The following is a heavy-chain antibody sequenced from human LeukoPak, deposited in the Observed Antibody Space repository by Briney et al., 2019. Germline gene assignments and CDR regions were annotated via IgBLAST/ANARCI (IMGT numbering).Heavy chain of an antibody. CDR1: GFTFSDYG. CDR3: ARDMGSSSWYFRFDP. V-gene: IGHV3-33*01. Sequence: PGGSLRLSCAASGFTFSDYGMHWDRQAPGKGLEGVAVIWYDGSNKYYVDSVKGRFTISRDNSKNTLFLQMNSLRAEDTAVYYCARDMGSSSWYFRFDPWGQGTLVTVSS. J-gene: IGHJ5*02. CDR2: IWYDGSNK. D-gene: IGHD6-13*01.